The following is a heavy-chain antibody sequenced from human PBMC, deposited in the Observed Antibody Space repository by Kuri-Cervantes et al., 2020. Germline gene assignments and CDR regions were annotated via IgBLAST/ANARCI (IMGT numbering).Heavy chain of an antibody. CDR2: IIPVFGTA. CDR3: ARVPGVTTLLYYYYMDV. Sequence: SVKVSCKASVGIFSSYGTSWVRQAPGQGPEWMGGIIPVFGTANYAQQFQGKVTITADKSTSAAYMELSSLRSEDTAVYYCARVPGVTTLLYYYYMDVWGKGTTVTVSS. D-gene: IGHD4-17*01. CDR1: VGIFSSYG. V-gene: IGHV1-69*06. J-gene: IGHJ6*03.